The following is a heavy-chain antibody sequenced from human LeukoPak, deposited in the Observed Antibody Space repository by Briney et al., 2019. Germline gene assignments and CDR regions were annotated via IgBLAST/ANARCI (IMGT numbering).Heavy chain of an antibody. CDR2: ISGSGGGT. CDR1: GFSSRYA. Sequence: PGGSLRLSCAASGFSSRYAMSWVRQTPEKGLEWVSTISGSGGGTYYADSVEGRFTISRDDSKNTLYLQMNSLRAEDTAVYYCVRDDSSHFDYWGQGALVTVSS. J-gene: IGHJ4*02. D-gene: IGHD6-13*01. CDR3: VRDDSSHFDY. V-gene: IGHV3-23*01.